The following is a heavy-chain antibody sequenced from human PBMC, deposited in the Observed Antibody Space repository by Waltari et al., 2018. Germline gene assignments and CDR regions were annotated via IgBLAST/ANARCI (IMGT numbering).Heavy chain of an antibody. CDR1: GYSISSVYY. J-gene: IGHJ4*02. CDR3: ARVQVYGDYYYFDY. D-gene: IGHD4-17*01. CDR2: TCHSGRN. Sequence: QVQLRESGPGLVKPSETLSLTCAVSGYSISSVYYWCWIRPRQGKGLECIGSTCHSGRNYYNPSIKRRVTISVNTSKNQFSLKLSSVTAADTAVYYCARVQVYGDYYYFDYWGQGTLVTVSS. V-gene: IGHV4-38-2*01.